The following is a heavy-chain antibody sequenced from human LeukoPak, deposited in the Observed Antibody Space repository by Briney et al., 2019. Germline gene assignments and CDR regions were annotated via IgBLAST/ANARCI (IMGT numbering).Heavy chain of an antibody. CDR1: GFTVSSNY. Sequence: GGSLRLSCAASGFTVSSNYMSWVRQAPGKGLEWVSVIYSGGSTYYADSVKGRFTISRDNSKNTLYLQMNSLRAEDTAVYYCARWFSGWPGFDYWGQGTLVTVSS. V-gene: IGHV3-66*01. CDR3: ARWFSGWPGFDY. D-gene: IGHD6-19*01. CDR2: IYSGGST. J-gene: IGHJ4*02.